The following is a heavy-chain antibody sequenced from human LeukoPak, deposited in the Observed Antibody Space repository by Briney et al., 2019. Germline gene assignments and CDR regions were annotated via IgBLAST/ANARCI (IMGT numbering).Heavy chain of an antibody. Sequence: SETLSLTCTVSGGSISSYYWSWIRQPPGKGLEWIGCIYDSGSTNYKPSLKSRVTISVDTSKNQFSLKLSSVTAADTALYYCARARYSSSPFDYWGQGTLVTVSS. CDR3: ARARYSSSPFDY. D-gene: IGHD6-6*01. CDR1: GGSISSYY. V-gene: IGHV4-59*01. CDR2: IYDSGST. J-gene: IGHJ4*02.